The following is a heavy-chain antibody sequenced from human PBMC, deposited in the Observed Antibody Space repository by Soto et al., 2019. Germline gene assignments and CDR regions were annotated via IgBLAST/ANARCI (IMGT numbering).Heavy chain of an antibody. J-gene: IGHJ6*03. Sequence: ASVKVSCKVSGYTLTELSMHWVRQAPGKGLEWMGGFDPEDGETIYAQKFQGRVTMTEDTSTDTAYMELSSLRSEDTAVYYCATVSVYDFWSGYYRYYYYMDVWAKGPRSPSP. D-gene: IGHD3-3*01. CDR3: ATVSVYDFWSGYYRYYYYMDV. CDR2: FDPEDGET. CDR1: GYTLTELS. V-gene: IGHV1-24*01.